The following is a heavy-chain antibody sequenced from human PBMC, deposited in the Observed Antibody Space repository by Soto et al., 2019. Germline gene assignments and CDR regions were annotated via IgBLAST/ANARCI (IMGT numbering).Heavy chain of an antibody. CDR3: ARHNYGSGSTYFDY. CDR1: GGSISSSYNY. J-gene: IGHJ4*02. CDR2: ISYTGST. D-gene: IGHD3-10*01. Sequence: SETLSLTCTVSGGSISSSYNYWGWIRQPPGNGLEWIGSISYTGSTYYNPSLKSRVTISVDTSTNQFSLKLSSVTAADTAVYYCARHNYGSGSTYFDYWGQGTLVTVSS. V-gene: IGHV4-39*01.